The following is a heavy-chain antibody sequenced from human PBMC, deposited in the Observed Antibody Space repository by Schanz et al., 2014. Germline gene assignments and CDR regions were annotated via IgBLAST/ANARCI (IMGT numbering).Heavy chain of an antibody. CDR1: GFTVSSNY. CDR2: TSNDGSFT. V-gene: IGHV3-74*01. D-gene: IGHD4-17*01. CDR3: VRDTDYHFDY. Sequence: VQLVESGGGVVQRGGSLRLSCAASGFTVSSNYMSWVRQAPGKGLEWVSRTSNDGSFTTFADSVKGRFTISRDNAKNTLYLQMNSLRAEDTAVYYCVRDTDYHFDYWGQGTLVTVSS. J-gene: IGHJ4*02.